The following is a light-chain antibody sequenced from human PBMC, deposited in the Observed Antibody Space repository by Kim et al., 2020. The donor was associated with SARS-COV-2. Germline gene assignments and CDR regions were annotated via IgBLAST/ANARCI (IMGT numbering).Light chain of an antibody. V-gene: IGKV3-11*01. CDR1: HNINSY. CDR3: QQRSDWPIT. Sequence: LAPGERATLPCRASHNINSYLAWYQQKPGQAPRLLIYEASNRATGIPARFSGSGSGTDFTLTISSLEPEDFAVFYCQQRSDWPITFGQGTRLEIK. CDR2: EAS. J-gene: IGKJ5*01.